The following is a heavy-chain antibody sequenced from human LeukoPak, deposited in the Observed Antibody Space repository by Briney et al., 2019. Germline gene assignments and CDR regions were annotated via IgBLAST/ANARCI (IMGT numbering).Heavy chain of an antibody. CDR1: GFTFSSYA. CDR2: ISYDGSNK. J-gene: IGHJ4*02. D-gene: IGHD3-16*02. CDR3: ARALLEYDYVWGSYRPTHFDY. V-gene: IGHV3-30-3*01. Sequence: GGSLRLSCAASGFTFSSYAMHWVRQAPGKGLEWVAVISYDGSNKYYADSVKGRFTISRDNSKNTLYLQMNSLRAEDTAVYYCARALLEYDYVWGSYRPTHFDYWGQGTLVTVSS.